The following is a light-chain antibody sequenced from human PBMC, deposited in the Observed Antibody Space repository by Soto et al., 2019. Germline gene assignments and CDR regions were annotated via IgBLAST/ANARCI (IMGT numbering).Light chain of an antibody. CDR1: QSVSNN. CDR2: GAS. CDR3: QQYNDWWT. J-gene: IGKJ1*01. Sequence: IVMKQSPATLSVSQGESATLSCRASQSVSNNLTWYQQKPGQPPRLLIYGASTRATGVPGRFSGSGSGTEFTLTISSLQSEDFAVYYCQQYNDWWTFGQGTKVDI. V-gene: IGKV3-15*01.